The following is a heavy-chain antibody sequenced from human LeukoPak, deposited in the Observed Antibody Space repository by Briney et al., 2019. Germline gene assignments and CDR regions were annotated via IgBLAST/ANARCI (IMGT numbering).Heavy chain of an antibody. V-gene: IGHV3-23*01. J-gene: IGHJ5*02. CDR1: GFTFSSYT. D-gene: IGHD2/OR15-2a*01. CDR2: ISPSGDNT. Sequence: QPGGSLRLSCAASGFTFSSYTMGWLRQAPGKGLEWASSISPSGDNTHYTDPVKGRFTISRDKSKSTVYLQMNSLRAEDTAVYYCARGLLSGILSNWFDPWGQGTLVTVSS. CDR3: ARGLLSGILSNWFDP.